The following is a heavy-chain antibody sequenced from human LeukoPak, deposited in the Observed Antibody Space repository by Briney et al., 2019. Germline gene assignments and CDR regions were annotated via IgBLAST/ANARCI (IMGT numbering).Heavy chain of an antibody. CDR2: IYHSGST. J-gene: IGHJ2*01. Sequence: SETLSLTCTVSGYSISSGYYWGWIRQPPGKGLEWIGSIYHSGSTYYNPSLKSRVTISVDTSKNQFSLKLSSVTAADTAVYYCARGPFTNDWYFDLWGRGTLVTVSS. CDR3: ARGPFTNDWYFDL. V-gene: IGHV4-38-2*02. D-gene: IGHD1-1*01. CDR1: GYSISSGYY.